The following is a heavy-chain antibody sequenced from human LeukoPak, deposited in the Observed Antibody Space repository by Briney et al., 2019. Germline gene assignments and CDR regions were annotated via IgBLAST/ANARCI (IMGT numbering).Heavy chain of an antibody. J-gene: IGHJ5*02. V-gene: IGHV1-24*01. CDR3: ATGWSGSDYSNYMTFPRGNVGVGVLWFDP. CDR1: GSTLTDLS. Sequence: ASVKVSGKVSGSTLTDLSMHWVRQAPGKGLGWRGGFDPEDGETIYAQKFQGRVTMTEDTSTDTAYMELSSLRSEDTAVYYCATGWSGSDYSNYMTFPRGNVGVGVLWFDPWGQGTLVTVSS. CDR2: FDPEDGET. D-gene: IGHD4-11*01.